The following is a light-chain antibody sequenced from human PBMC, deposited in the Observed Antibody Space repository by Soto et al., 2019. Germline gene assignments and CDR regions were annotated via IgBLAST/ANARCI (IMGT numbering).Light chain of an antibody. CDR3: QSYDSSLSVV. J-gene: IGLJ2*01. CDR2: GNS. V-gene: IGLV1-40*01. CDR1: SSNIGAGYD. Sequence: QSVLTQPPSVSGAPGQRVTISCTGSSSNIGAGYDVHWYQQLPGTAPKLLIYGNSNRPSGVPDRFSVSKSGTSASLAITGLQAEDEADYYCQSYDSSLSVVFGGGTQLPV.